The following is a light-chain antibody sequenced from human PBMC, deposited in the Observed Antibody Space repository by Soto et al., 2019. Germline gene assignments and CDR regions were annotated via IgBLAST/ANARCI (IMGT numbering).Light chain of an antibody. V-gene: IGKV3-11*01. CDR2: DAY. J-gene: IGKJ5*01. CDR1: QSFRGL. Sequence: EVVLTQSTVTLSLSPGERATLSCRASQSFRGLLDWYQQKPGQAPRLLIYDAYNRATGIPPRFSGSGSGTDFTLTSSSLEPEDSAVYYCQQRHMWPITFGQGTRLEIK. CDR3: QQRHMWPIT.